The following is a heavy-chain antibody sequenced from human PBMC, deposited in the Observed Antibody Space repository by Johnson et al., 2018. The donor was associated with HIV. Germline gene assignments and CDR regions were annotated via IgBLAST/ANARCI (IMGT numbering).Heavy chain of an antibody. J-gene: IGHJ3*02. V-gene: IGHV3-30*01. Sequence: KSYADSVKGRFTISRDNSKNTLYLQMNSLRAEDTAVYYCARDTWDAFDIWGQGTMVTVSS. CDR3: ARDTWDAFDI. CDR2: K.